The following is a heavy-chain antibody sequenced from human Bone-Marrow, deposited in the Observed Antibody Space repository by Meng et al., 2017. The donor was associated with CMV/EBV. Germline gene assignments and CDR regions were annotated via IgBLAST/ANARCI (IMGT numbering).Heavy chain of an antibody. D-gene: IGHD2-21*01. CDR1: FTFSSYA. CDR3: ARGAGVVVIDSYYFDY. CDR2: ISYDGSNK. Sequence: FTFSSYAMHGVRQAPGKGLEWVAVISYDGSNKYYADSVKGRFTISRDNSKNTLYLQMNSLRAEDTAVYYCARGAGVVVIDSYYFDYWGQGTLVTVSS. V-gene: IGHV3-30*04. J-gene: IGHJ4*02.